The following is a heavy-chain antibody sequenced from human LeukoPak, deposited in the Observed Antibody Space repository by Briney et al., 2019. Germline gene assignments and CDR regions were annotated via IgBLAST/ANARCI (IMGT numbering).Heavy chain of an antibody. CDR2: ISAYNGNT. CDR3: ARDLNWGAAASWFDY. CDR1: GYTFTSYG. V-gene: IGHV1-18*04. Sequence: ASVKVSCKASGYTFTSYGISWVRQAPGQGLEWMGWISAYNGNTNYAQKLQGRVTTTTDTSTSTAYMELRSLGSDDTAVYCCARDLNWGAAASWFDYWGQGTLVTVSS. J-gene: IGHJ4*02. D-gene: IGHD6-13*01.